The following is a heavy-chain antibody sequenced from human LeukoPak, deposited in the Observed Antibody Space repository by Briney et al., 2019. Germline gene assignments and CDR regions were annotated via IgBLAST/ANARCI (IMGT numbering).Heavy chain of an antibody. J-gene: IGHJ5*02. CDR3: ARGPRYSSSWYWFGP. D-gene: IGHD6-13*01. CDR2: IIPIFGTA. Sequence: SVKVSCKASGGTFSGYAISWVRQAPGQGLEWMGGIIPIFGTANYAQKFQGRVTITADESTSTAYMELSSLRSEDTAVYYCARGPRYSSSWYWFGPWGQGTLVTVSS. CDR1: GGTFSGYA. V-gene: IGHV1-69*13.